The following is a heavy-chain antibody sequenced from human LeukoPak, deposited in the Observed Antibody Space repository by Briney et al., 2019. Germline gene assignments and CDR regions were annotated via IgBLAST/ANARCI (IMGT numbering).Heavy chain of an antibody. CDR2: ISSSSSYI. Sequence: GGSLRLSCAASRFTFSSYSMNWVRQAPGKGLEWVSSISSSSSYIYYADSVKGRFTISRDNAKNSLYLQMNSLRAEDTAVYYCAREAGLRLGELSLFDAFDIWGQGTMVTVSS. D-gene: IGHD3-16*02. CDR3: AREAGLRLGELSLFDAFDI. J-gene: IGHJ3*02. V-gene: IGHV3-21*01. CDR1: RFTFSSYS.